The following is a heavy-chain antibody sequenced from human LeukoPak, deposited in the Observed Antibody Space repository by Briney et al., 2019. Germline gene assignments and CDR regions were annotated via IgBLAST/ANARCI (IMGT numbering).Heavy chain of an antibody. CDR2: IYYDGSP. CDR3: ARHGNIVVLPATSKAFDI. Sequence: SETLSLTCTVSGGSISSYYWSWIRQPPGKGLEWIGYIYYDGSPNYNPSLKSRVTKSVDTSKNQFSLRLSSVTAADTAVYYCARHGNIVVLPATSKAFDIWGQGTMVTVSS. D-gene: IGHD2-2*01. J-gene: IGHJ3*02. V-gene: IGHV4-59*08. CDR1: GGSISSYY.